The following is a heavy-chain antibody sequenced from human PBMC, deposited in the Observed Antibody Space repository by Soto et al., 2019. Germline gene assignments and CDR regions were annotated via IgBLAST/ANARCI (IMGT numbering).Heavy chain of an antibody. J-gene: IGHJ6*02. D-gene: IGHD5-18*01. Sequence: SVKVSCKASGGTFRSYAISWVRQAPVQGLEWMGGIIPIFSTSNQAQKFQGRVTITADESTSTAYMELSSLRSEDTAVYYCARYRVDSYGPVPSNGMDVWGQGTTVTVSS. V-gene: IGHV1-69*13. CDR1: GGTFRSYA. CDR3: ARYRVDSYGPVPSNGMDV. CDR2: IIPIFSTS.